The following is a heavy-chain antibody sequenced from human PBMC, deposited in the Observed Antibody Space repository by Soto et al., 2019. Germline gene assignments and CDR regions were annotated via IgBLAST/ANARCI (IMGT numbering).Heavy chain of an antibody. Sequence: QVQLVQSGAEVKKPGASVKVSCKASGYIFTAYSMHWVRQAPGQGLEWMGVVNPSGGSTNYAQKSQGRITMTRDTSTSTVYMDLRSLTSEDTAVYYCAREESCSDGICYYEYFQRWGQGTLVTVSS. CDR2: VNPSGGST. D-gene: IGHD2-15*01. CDR3: AREESCSDGICYYEYFQR. CDR1: GYIFTAYS. V-gene: IGHV1-46*01. J-gene: IGHJ1*01.